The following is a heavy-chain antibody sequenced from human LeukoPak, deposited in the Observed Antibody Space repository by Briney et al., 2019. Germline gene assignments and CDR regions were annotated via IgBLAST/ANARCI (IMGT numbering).Heavy chain of an antibody. Sequence: SVKVSCKASGGTFSSYAISWVRQAPGQGLEWMGGIIPIFGTANYAQKFQGRVTITADESTSTAYMELSSLRSEDTAVYYCARARRGYCSGGSCYFGYWGQGTLVTVSS. CDR2: IIPIFGTA. D-gene: IGHD2-15*01. CDR1: GGTFSSYA. CDR3: ARARRGYCSGGSCYFGY. V-gene: IGHV1-69*13. J-gene: IGHJ4*02.